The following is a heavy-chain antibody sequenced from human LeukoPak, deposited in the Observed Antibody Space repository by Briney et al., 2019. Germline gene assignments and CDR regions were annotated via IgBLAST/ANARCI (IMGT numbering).Heavy chain of an antibody. CDR1: GFTFSSYA. Sequence: QPGGSLRLSCAASGFTFSSYAMSWVRQAPGKGLEWVSAVSGSGGSTFYADSVKGRFTISRDNSKNTVYLQMNSLRAEDTAVYYCAKDNGFWSGHYVYWGQGTLVTVSS. CDR2: VSGSGGST. D-gene: IGHD3-3*01. V-gene: IGHV3-23*01. CDR3: AKDNGFWSGHYVY. J-gene: IGHJ4*02.